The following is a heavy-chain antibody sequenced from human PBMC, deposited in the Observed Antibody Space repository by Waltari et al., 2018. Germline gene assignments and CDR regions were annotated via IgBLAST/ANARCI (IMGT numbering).Heavy chain of an antibody. CDR2: VYYGGSK. Sequence: QLQLQESGPGLVKSSETPSLICTVSGGSISTRNYYWSWIRQPPGKGLEWIGSVYYGGSKYYNPSLKSRVTTSIDTSKNQYFLKLSSVTAADTAVYYCARRFCTEDVCPGRNWYFDIWGRGTLVKVSS. CDR1: GGSISTRNYY. CDR3: ARRFCTEDVCPGRNWYFDI. J-gene: IGHJ2*01. D-gene: IGHD2-8*01. V-gene: IGHV4-39*01.